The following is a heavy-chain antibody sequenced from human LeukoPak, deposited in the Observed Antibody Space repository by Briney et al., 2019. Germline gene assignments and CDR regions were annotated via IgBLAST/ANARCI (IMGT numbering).Heavy chain of an antibody. J-gene: IGHJ3*02. Sequence: GASVKVSCKASGYTFTSYGISWVRQAPGHGLEWMGWISAYNGNTNYAQKLQGRVTMTTDTSTSTTYMELRSLRSDDTAVYYCARVRPGITMIVVVMFDAFDIWGQGTMVTVSS. D-gene: IGHD3-22*01. V-gene: IGHV1-18*01. CDR1: GYTFTSYG. CDR2: ISAYNGNT. CDR3: ARVRPGITMIVVVMFDAFDI.